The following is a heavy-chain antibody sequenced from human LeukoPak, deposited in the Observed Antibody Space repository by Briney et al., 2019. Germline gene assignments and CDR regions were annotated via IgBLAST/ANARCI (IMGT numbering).Heavy chain of an antibody. J-gene: IGHJ4*02. CDR1: GFTFSSYG. Sequence: GGSLRLSCAASGFTFSSYGMHWVRQAPGKGLEWVAVIWYDGSNKYYADSVKGRFTISRDNSKNTLCLQMNSLRAEDTAVYYCARDLVAAGGRDYWGQGTLVTVSS. D-gene: IGHD2-15*01. CDR3: ARDLVAAGGRDY. V-gene: IGHV3-33*01. CDR2: IWYDGSNK.